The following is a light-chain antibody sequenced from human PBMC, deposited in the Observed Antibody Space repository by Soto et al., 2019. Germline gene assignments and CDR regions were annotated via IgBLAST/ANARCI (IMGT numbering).Light chain of an antibody. CDR2: TIS. Sequence: QSALTQPASVSGSPGQSITISCTGTSSDIGGYNYVSWYQQHPGKAPKLIISTISDRPSGISHRFSGSKFGNTASLTISGLQADDEAVYFCSSYATSAPVVFGGGTKLTVL. CDR3: SSYATSAPVV. J-gene: IGLJ2*01. CDR1: SSDIGGYNY. V-gene: IGLV2-14*03.